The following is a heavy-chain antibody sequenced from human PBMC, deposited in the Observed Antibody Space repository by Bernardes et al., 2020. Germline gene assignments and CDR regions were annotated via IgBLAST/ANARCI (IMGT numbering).Heavy chain of an antibody. J-gene: IGHJ4*02. CDR2: ISTAGDT. D-gene: IGHD2-2*01. Sequence: RLSCAASGFTFSSYDMHWVRQGTGKGLEWISAISTAGDTYYPGSVKGRFTVSRENAKNSLYLQMNSLRAEDTAVYYCARGRSRTSCYDSWGQGTLVNVFS. V-gene: IGHV3-13*01. CDR1: GFTFSSYD. CDR3: ARGRSRTSCYDS.